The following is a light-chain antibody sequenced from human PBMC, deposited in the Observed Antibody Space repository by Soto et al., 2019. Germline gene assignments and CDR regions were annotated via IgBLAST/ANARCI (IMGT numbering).Light chain of an antibody. J-gene: IGLJ2*01. V-gene: IGLV1-47*01. Sequence: QSVLTQPPSASGTPGQRVTISCSGSSSNIGSNYVYWYQQLPGTAPKLLISRNNQRPSGVPDRFSGSKSGTSASLAISGLRSEDDADYYCASWDDSLSVVVFGGGTKLTVL. CDR1: SSNIGSNY. CDR2: RNN. CDR3: ASWDDSLSVVV.